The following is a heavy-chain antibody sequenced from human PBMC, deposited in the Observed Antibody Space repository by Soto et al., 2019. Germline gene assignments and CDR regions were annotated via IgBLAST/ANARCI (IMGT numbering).Heavy chain of an antibody. CDR1: GYTFTGDY. V-gene: IGHV1-2*02. CDR3: ARVRGYDFWSGYWRTYYYYYGMDA. Sequence: GASVKVSCKASGYTFTGDYMHWVRQAPGQGLEWMGWINPNSGGTNYAQKFQGRVTMTRDTSISTAYMELSRLRSDDTAVYYCARVRGYDFWSGYWRTYYYYYGMDAWGQGTTVTVSS. D-gene: IGHD3-3*01. CDR2: INPNSGGT. J-gene: IGHJ6*02.